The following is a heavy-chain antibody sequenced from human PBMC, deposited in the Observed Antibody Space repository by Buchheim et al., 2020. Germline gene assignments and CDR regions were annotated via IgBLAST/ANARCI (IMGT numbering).Heavy chain of an antibody. CDR3: AKADDCSGGSCYCFDY. D-gene: IGHD2-15*01. Sequence: VQLMESGGGVVQPGKSLRLSCAASGFTSSRYPMHWVRQTPGKGLEWLAGISDDGTNTYYADSARGRFTISRDKNTRFFQMNSLRADDTALYYCAKADDCSGGSCYCFDYWGQGTL. V-gene: IGHV3-30*14. J-gene: IGHJ4*02. CDR2: ISDDGTNT. CDR1: GFTSSRYP.